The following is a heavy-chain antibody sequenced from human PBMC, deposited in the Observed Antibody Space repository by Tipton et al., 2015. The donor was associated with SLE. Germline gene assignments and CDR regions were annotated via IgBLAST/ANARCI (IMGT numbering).Heavy chain of an antibody. CDR2: ITTDGGSA. CDR1: GFTLSNSW. D-gene: IGHD5-18*01. V-gene: IGHV3-74*01. CDR3: ARENGGYTYGPDY. Sequence: SLRLSCAASGFTLSNSWMHWVRQAPGKGLVWVSRITTDGGSASYADSVKGRFTISSDNAKNTLYLHMNSLRVEDTAVYYCARENGGYTYGPDYWGQGTLVTVSS. J-gene: IGHJ4*02.